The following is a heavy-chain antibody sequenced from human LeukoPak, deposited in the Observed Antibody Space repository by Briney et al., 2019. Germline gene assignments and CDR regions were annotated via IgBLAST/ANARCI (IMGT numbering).Heavy chain of an antibody. CDR3: ARSPDILTGEKFDY. CDR2: MNPKSGGT. CDR1: GYTFTGYY. V-gene: IGHV1-2*02. Sequence: ASVKVSCKASGYTFTGYYVHWVRQAPGQGLEWMGWMNPKSGGTNYAQKFGAGVTMNRDTSISTAYMELSRLRFDDTAVYYCARSPDILTGEKFDYWGQGTLVTVSS. D-gene: IGHD3-9*01. J-gene: IGHJ4*02.